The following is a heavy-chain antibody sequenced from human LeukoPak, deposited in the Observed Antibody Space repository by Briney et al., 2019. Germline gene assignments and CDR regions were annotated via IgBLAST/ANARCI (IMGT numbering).Heavy chain of an antibody. D-gene: IGHD2-15*01. V-gene: IGHV1-69*13. CDR2: IIPIFGTA. J-gene: IGHJ5*02. Sequence: SVKVSCKASGGTFSSYALSWVRQAPGQGLEWMGGIIPIFGTADYAQKFQGRVTITADESTSTAYMELSSLRSEDTAVYYCAHQMGEVAATPLWFDPWGQGTLVTVSS. CDR3: AHQMGEVAATPLWFDP. CDR1: GGTFSSYA.